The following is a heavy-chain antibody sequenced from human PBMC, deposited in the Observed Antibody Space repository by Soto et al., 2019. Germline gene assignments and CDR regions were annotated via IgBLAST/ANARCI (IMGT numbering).Heavy chain of an antibody. V-gene: IGHV4-31*03. CDR2: IYYSGST. CDR1: GGSISSGGYY. J-gene: IGHJ3*02. CDR3: ARMLGAAPVQTDAFDI. D-gene: IGHD6-6*01. Sequence: QVQLQESGPGLVKPSQTLSLTCTVSGGSISSGGYYWSWIRQHPGKGLEWIGYIYYSGSTYYNPSLKSRVTISVDTSKNQFSLKLSSVTAADTAVYYCARMLGAAPVQTDAFDIWGQGTMVTVSS.